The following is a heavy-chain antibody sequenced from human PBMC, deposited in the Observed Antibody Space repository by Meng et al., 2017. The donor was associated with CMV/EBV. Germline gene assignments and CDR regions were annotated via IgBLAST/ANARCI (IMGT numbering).Heavy chain of an antibody. CDR3: ARGRTGEHDFWSGYWADY. CDR1: VGSCIRSY. D-gene: IGHD3-3*01. V-gene: IGHV4-34*01. Sequence: QIQRMGSVLFMSSDRPSRTRVVYVGSCIRSYWSWTRQPPGKGLDWIGEIHHSGSTNYNQSLKSRVTLSVDTSKNQFSLKMSSVTAADTAVYYCARGRTGEHDFWSGYWADYWGQGTLVTVSS. J-gene: IGHJ4*02. CDR2: IHHSGST.